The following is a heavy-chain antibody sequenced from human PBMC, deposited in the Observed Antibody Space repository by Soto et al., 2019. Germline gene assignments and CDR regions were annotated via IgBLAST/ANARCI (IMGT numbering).Heavy chain of an antibody. CDR1: GDSISNSRFY. Sequence: SETLSLTCSVSGDSISNSRFYWAWIRQPPGEGLEWIGSIYHTGNAYYNPSLKSRVTISVDTSKNQFSLKLSSVTAADTAVYYCARPRDCSSTSCYGALDPWGQGTLVTVSS. V-gene: IGHV4-39*07. D-gene: IGHD2-2*01. CDR2: IYHTGNA. CDR3: ARPRDCSSTSCYGALDP. J-gene: IGHJ5*02.